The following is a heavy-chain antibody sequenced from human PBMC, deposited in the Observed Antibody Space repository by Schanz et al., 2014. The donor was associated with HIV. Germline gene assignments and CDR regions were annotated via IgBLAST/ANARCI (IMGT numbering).Heavy chain of an antibody. Sequence: QLVQSGAEVKKPGASVRVSCKASGYSLTSYFIHWVRQAPGQGLEWLGVINTSGGGTSDALQGRVAFTRDTSTTTVYMDLRNLRFADSGVYYCARERMATGGLDVWGQGTTVTVSS. CDR2: INTSGGGT. CDR1: GYSLTSYF. V-gene: IGHV1-46*01. CDR3: ARERMATGGLDV. J-gene: IGHJ6*02. D-gene: IGHD2-15*01.